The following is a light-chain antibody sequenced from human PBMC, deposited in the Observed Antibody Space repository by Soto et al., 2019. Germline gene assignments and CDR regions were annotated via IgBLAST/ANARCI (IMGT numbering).Light chain of an antibody. CDR3: QQNYNAPWT. Sequence: DIQMTQSPSSLSASVGDRVTITCRASQFINKYVSWYQQKPGKAPKLLIYAASSLQSGVPSRFSGSRSGTDFTLTINTLQPEYCATYYCQQNYNAPWTFGQGTPVEVK. V-gene: IGKV1-39*01. J-gene: IGKJ1*01. CDR1: QFINKY. CDR2: AAS.